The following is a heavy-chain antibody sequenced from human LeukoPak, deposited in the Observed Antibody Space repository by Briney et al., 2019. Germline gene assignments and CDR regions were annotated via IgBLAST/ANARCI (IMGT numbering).Heavy chain of an antibody. D-gene: IGHD3-10*01. J-gene: IGHJ4*02. V-gene: IGHV3-21*01. CDR2: ISSSSSYI. CDR1: GFTFSSYS. Sequence: GGSLRLSCAASGFTFSSYSMNWVRQAPGKGLEWVSAISSSSSYIYYADSVKGRFTISRDNAKNSLYLQMNSLRAEDTAVYYCASYDGSGSSGYWGQGTLVTVSS. CDR3: ASYDGSGSSGY.